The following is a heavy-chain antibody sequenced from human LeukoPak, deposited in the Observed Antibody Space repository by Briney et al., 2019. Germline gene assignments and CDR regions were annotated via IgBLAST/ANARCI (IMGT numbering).Heavy chain of an antibody. J-gene: IGHJ4*02. CDR3: AKGRAGIDY. D-gene: IGHD6-19*01. V-gene: IGHV3-23*01. CDR1: GFTFSNYA. CDR2: ISGSGGST. Sequence: PGGSLRLSCAASGFTFSNYAMNWVRQAPGEGLEWVSGISGSGGSTYYADSVKGRFTISRDNSKNTLYVQMNSLRAEDTAVYYCAKGRAGIDYWGQGTLVIVSS.